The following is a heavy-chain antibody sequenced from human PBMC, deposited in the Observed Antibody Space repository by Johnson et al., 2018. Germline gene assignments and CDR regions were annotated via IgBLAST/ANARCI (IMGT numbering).Heavy chain of an antibody. Sequence: VQLVQSGGGVVQPGRSLRLSCAASGFTCSSYWMSWVRQAPGKGLEWVANIKQDGSEKYYVDSVKGRFTISRDNAKNSLYLKMNGLRAEGTAVYYCARDRYSSGWYWGDSYGMDVWGQGTTVTVSS. CDR3: ARDRYSSGWYWGDSYGMDV. V-gene: IGHV3-7*01. CDR1: GFTCSSYW. CDR2: IKQDGSEK. J-gene: IGHJ6*02. D-gene: IGHD6-13*01.